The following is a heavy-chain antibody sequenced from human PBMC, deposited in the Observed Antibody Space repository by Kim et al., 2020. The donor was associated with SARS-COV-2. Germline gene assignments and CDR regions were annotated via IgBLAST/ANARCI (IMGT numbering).Heavy chain of an antibody. CDR1: GYTFTSYA. J-gene: IGHJ5*02. CDR3: ARDYPYCSGGSCYDGWFDP. Sequence: ASMKVSCKASGYTFTSYAMNWVRQAPGQGLEWMGWINTNTGNPTYAQGFTGRFVFSLDTSVSTAYLQISSLKAEDTAVYYCARDYPYCSGGSCYDGWFDPWGQGTLVTVSS. CDR2: INTNTGNP. D-gene: IGHD2-15*01. V-gene: IGHV7-4-1*02.